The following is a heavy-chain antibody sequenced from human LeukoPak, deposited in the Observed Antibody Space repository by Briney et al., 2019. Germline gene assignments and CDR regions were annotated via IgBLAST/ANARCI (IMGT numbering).Heavy chain of an antibody. CDR3: ARHEHGGNHPVNFDY. V-gene: IGHV4-38-2*02. CDR2: SGST. Sequence: SETLSLTCTVSGYSISSGYYWGWIRQPPGKGLEWIGSGSTYYNPSLKSRVTISVDTSKNQFSLKLSSVTAADTAVYYCARHEHGGNHPVNFDYWGQGTLVTVSS. J-gene: IGHJ4*02. CDR1: GYSISSGYY. D-gene: IGHD4-23*01.